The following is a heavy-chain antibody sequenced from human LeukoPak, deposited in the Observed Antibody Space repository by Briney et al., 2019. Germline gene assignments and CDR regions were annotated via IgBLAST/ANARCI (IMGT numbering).Heavy chain of an antibody. J-gene: IGHJ6*02. D-gene: IGHD3-16*01. CDR2: ICYSESP. CDR1: GGSISISNYD. Sequence: SETLSLTCTVSGGSISISNYDWRWIRQAPGEGRMWNGCICYSESPHYNPYLKSRITISVDKAEYQLSLKLTSVTDADTAVYYCARRHGGKYYYYYGMDFWGQGTTVTVSS. V-gene: IGHV4-39*01. CDR3: ARRHGGKYYYYYGMDF.